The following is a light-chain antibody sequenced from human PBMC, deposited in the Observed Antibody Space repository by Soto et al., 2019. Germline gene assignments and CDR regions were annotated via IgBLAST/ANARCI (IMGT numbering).Light chain of an antibody. V-gene: IGKV1-33*01. CDR3: QQYDNLPLT. CDR2: DAS. Sequence: DIQMTQSPSSLSASVGDRVTITCQASQDIRNYLNWYQQKPGKAPKLLIYDASNLETGVPSRFSGSGSGTDFTFTISSLQPEDIATYYCQQYDNLPLTFGGGTMVEIK. J-gene: IGKJ4*01. CDR1: QDIRNY.